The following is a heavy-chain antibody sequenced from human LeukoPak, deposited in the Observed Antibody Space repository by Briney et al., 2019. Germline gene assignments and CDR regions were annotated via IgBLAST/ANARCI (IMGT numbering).Heavy chain of an antibody. V-gene: IGHV7-4-1*02. Sequence: GSSVKVSCKASGYTFTSYAMNWVRQAPGKGLEWMGWINTNTGNPTYAQGFTGRFVSSLDTSVSTAYLQISSLKAEDAAVYYCADLATEGGYWGQGTLVTVSS. J-gene: IGHJ4*02. D-gene: IGHD2-15*01. CDR2: INTNTGNP. CDR3: ADLATEGGY. CDR1: GYTFTSYA.